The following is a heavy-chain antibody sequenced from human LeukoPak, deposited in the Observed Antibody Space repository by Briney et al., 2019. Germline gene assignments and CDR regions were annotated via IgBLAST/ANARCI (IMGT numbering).Heavy chain of an antibody. J-gene: IGHJ5*01. CDR2: ISKAAGTT. V-gene: IGHV3-23*01. D-gene: IGHD5-12*01. Sequence: PGGSLRLSCATSGFTFGTYAMSWVRQGPGKGLEWVARISKAAGTTNYADSVRGRFTISRDNSQNTLYLQMSSLRVEDTAEYYCAKDGLRGYDFDSWGQGTLVIVSS. CDR1: GFTFGTYA. CDR3: AKDGLRGYDFDS.